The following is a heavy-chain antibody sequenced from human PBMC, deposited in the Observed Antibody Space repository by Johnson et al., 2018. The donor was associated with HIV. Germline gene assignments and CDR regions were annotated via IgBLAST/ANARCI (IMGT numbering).Heavy chain of an antibody. CDR1: GFTFSSHA. Sequence: QVQLVESGGGVVQPGRSLRLSCAASGFTFSSHAMHWVRQAPGKGLEWVTFISNDGSNKYYADSVKGRFTISRDNSKNTLYLQMNSLRAEDTAVYYCAKVRGDFWSGYYGGLNDAFDIWGQGTMVTVSS. D-gene: IGHD3-3*01. CDR3: AKVRGDFWSGYYGGLNDAFDI. V-gene: IGHV3-30*04. J-gene: IGHJ3*02. CDR2: ISNDGSNK.